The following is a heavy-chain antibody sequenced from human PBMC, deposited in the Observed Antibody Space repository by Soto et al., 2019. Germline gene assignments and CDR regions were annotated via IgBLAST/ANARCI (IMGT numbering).Heavy chain of an antibody. CDR2: ISGSGGST. Sequence: EVQLLESGGGLVQPGGSLRLSCAASGFTFSSYAMSWVRQAPGKGLEWVSAISGSGGSTYYADSVKGRFTISRDNSKNTLYLQMNSLRAEDTAVYYCAKSRGRVLAPSPTMDVWGQGTTVTVSS. CDR1: GFTFSSYA. CDR3: AKSRGRVLAPSPTMDV. J-gene: IGHJ6*02. V-gene: IGHV3-23*01. D-gene: IGHD3-16*01.